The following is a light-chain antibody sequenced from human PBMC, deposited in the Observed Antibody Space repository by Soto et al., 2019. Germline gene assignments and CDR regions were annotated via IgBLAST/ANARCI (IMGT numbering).Light chain of an antibody. Sequence: EIVLTQSPGTLSLSVGERVTLSCRASQSVSSYLAWYQQTPGQAPRLLIYDTSNRASGTPDRFSGSGSGTDFTLTISSLEPEDFTVYYCQQYGSSPLTFGGGTPVEIK. CDR1: QSVSSY. V-gene: IGKV3-20*01. J-gene: IGKJ4*01. CDR2: DTS. CDR3: QQYGSSPLT.